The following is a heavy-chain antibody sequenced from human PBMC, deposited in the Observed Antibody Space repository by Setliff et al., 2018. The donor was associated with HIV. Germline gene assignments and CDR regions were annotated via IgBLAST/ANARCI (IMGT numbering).Heavy chain of an antibody. J-gene: IGHJ3*02. Sequence: ASVKVSCKASGYTFTAYYMHWVRQAPGQGLEWMGRINPNSGATNYAQRFQGRVTMTRDTSISTAYMELSRLRSDDTAVYYCATKVYCTNGVCLDAFDIWGQGTMVTV. CDR3: ATKVYCTNGVCLDAFDI. V-gene: IGHV1-2*06. CDR1: GYTFTAYY. D-gene: IGHD2-8*01. CDR2: INPNSGAT.